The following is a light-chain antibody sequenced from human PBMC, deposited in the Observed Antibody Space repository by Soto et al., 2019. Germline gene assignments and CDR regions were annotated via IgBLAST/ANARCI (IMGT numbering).Light chain of an antibody. Sequence: QSVLTQPPSASGTPGQRVTISCSGSSSKIGSNTVNWYQQVPGTAPRFLIYSDNQRPSGVPDRVSGSKSGTSASLAISGLQSEDDADYYCAAWDDSLTAYVFGTGTKVTVL. V-gene: IGLV1-44*01. J-gene: IGLJ1*01. CDR1: SSKIGSNT. CDR3: AAWDDSLTAYV. CDR2: SDN.